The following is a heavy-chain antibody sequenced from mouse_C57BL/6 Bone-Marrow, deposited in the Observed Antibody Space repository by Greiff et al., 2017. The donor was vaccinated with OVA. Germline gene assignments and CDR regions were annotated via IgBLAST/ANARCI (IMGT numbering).Heavy chain of an antibody. V-gene: IGHV1-76*01. D-gene: IGHD1-1*01. Sequence: VQLQQSGAELVRPGASVKLSCKASGYTFTDYYINWVKQRPGQGLEWIARIYPGSGNTYYNEKFKGKATLTAEKSSSTAYMQLSSLTSEDSAVYFCARGTTVVAGDYWGQGTTLTVSS. CDR1: GYTFTDYY. CDR3: ARGTTVVAGDY. CDR2: IYPGSGNT. J-gene: IGHJ2*01.